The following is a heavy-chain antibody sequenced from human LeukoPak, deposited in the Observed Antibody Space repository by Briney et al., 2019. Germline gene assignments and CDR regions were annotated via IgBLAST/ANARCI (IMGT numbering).Heavy chain of an antibody. CDR3: ARQWIQLWLRDYYYYYMDV. J-gene: IGHJ6*03. Sequence: SVKVSCKASGYTFTSYGISWVRQAPGQGLEWMGGIIPIFGTANYAQKFQGRVTITADKSTSTAYMELSSLRSEDTAVYYCARQWIQLWLRDYYYYYMDVWGKGTTVTVSS. CDR2: IIPIFGTA. D-gene: IGHD5-18*01. V-gene: IGHV1-69*06. CDR1: GYTFTSYG.